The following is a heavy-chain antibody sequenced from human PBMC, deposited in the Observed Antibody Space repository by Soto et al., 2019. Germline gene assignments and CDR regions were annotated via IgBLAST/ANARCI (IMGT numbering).Heavy chain of an antibody. CDR2: ISNNGGST. D-gene: IGHD3-9*01. CDR3: AKDESAGYYYFDY. CDR1: GFTFSSYA. V-gene: IGHV3-23*01. J-gene: IGHJ4*02. Sequence: PGGSLILSCAASGFTFSSYAMSWVRQAPGKGLEWVSVISNNGGSTYYADSVKGRFTISRDNSKNTLYLQMNSLRAEDTAVYYCAKDESAGYYYFDYWGQGTLVSVSS.